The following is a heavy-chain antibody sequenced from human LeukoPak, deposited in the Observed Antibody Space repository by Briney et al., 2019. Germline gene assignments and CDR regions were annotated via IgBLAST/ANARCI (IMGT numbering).Heavy chain of an antibody. CDR2: IIPIFGTA. V-gene: IGHV1-69*13. J-gene: IGHJ6*03. Sequence: ASVKVSCTASGGTFSSYAISWVRQAPGQGLEWMGGIIPIFGTANYAQKFQGRVTITADESTSTAYMELSSLRSEDTAVYYCASMVRGVIKGPGYYYYMDVWGKGTTVTISS. CDR3: ASMVRGVIKGPGYYYYMDV. CDR1: GGTFSSYA. D-gene: IGHD3-10*01.